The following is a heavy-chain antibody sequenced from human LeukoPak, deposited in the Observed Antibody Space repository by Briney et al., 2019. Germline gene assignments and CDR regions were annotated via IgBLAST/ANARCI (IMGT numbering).Heavy chain of an antibody. Sequence: SETLSLTCTVSGGSISSYYWSWIRQPAGKGLEWIGRICTSGSTNYNPSLKSRVTMSVDTSKNQFSLKLSSVTAADTAVYYCARSSSAENYYYYYVDVWGKGTTVTVSS. V-gene: IGHV4-4*07. CDR1: GGSISSYY. CDR2: ICTSGST. CDR3: ARSSSAENYYYYYVDV. D-gene: IGHD6-6*01. J-gene: IGHJ6*03.